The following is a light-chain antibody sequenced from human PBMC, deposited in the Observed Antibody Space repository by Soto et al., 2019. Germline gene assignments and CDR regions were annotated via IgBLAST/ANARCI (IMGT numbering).Light chain of an antibody. CDR1: QSVSSN. CDR2: GAS. CDR3: QQYNNWART. V-gene: IGKV3-15*01. J-gene: IGKJ1*01. Sequence: EIVVTRSPATLSVSPGERATLSCRAIQSVSSNLACYQQKPGLAPRLLISGASTRATGTPARSSGSGSGTEFTLTISSLQSEDFAVYYCQQYNNWARTFGQGTKVDIK.